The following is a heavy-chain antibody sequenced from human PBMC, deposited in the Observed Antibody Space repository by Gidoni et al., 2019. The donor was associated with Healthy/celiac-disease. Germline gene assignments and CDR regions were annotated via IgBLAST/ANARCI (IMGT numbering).Heavy chain of an antibody. V-gene: IGHV3-23*01. Sequence: EVQLLESGGGWVQPGGSLRISCAASGLNVSSYAMSWVRQAPGKGLEWVSAISGSGGSTYYADSVKGRFTISRDNSKNTLYLQMNSLRAEDTAVYYCAKSGSGYYHAAFDIWGQGTMVTVSS. CDR1: GLNVSSYA. CDR3: AKSGSGYYHAAFDI. CDR2: ISGSGGST. J-gene: IGHJ3*02. D-gene: IGHD3-22*01.